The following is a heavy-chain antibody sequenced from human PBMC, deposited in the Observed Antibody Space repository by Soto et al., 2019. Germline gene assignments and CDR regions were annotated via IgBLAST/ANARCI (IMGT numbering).Heavy chain of an antibody. D-gene: IGHD2-2*01. CDR3: LRDRTAASADY. CDR1: GFTFSSYG. J-gene: IGHJ4*02. CDR2: INSDGSST. Sequence: SLRLSCAASGFTFSSYGVHWVRQAPGKGLVWVSRINSDGSSTIYADSVKGRFTISRDNANNTLSLQMNSLRAEDTAVYYCLRDRTAASADYWGQGTLVTVSS. V-gene: IGHV3-74*01.